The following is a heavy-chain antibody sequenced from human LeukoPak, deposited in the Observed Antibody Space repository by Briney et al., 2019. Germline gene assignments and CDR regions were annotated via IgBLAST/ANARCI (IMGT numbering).Heavy chain of an antibody. J-gene: IGHJ4*02. CDR1: EFTFGSNA. CDR2: ISGSDGSV. D-gene: IGHD2-21*02. V-gene: IGHV3-23*01. Sequence: PGGSLRLSCVASEFTFGSNAMTWVRQAPGKGLEWVSAISGSDGSVFYAESVRGRFTISRDSSKNTLYLQMSGLRGEDTALYYCARAPAFCGGDRYPARLDSWGQGTLVTVSS. CDR3: ARAPAFCGGDRYPARLDS.